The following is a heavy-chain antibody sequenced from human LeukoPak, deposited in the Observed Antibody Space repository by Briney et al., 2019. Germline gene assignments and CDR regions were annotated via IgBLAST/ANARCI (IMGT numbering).Heavy chain of an antibody. Sequence: GVSPRLSCVASGFTFSNSAMTWVRQRPGKGLEWVSSISDGGDSTYYADSVKGRFTISRDNSKSTLYLQVNSLREEDTALYYCAKDRTAYSYGSIDHWGQGTLVTVSS. J-gene: IGHJ4*02. D-gene: IGHD5-18*01. V-gene: IGHV3-23*01. CDR2: ISDGGDST. CDR3: AKDRTAYSYGSIDH. CDR1: GFTFSNSA.